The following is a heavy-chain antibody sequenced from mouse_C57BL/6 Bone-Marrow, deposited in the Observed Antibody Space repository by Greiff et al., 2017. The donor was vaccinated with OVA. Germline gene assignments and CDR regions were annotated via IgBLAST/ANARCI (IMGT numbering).Heavy chain of an antibody. CDR3: ARKNYGPDY. D-gene: IGHD1-1*02. V-gene: IGHV1-54*01. CDR2: INPGSGGT. J-gene: IGHJ2*01. Sequence: VQLQQSGAELVRPGTSVKVSCKASGYAFTNYLIEWVKQRPGQGLEWIGVINPGSGGTNYNEKFKGKATLTADKSSSTAYMQLSSLTSEDSAVYFCARKNYGPDYWGQGTTLTVSS. CDR1: GYAFTNYL.